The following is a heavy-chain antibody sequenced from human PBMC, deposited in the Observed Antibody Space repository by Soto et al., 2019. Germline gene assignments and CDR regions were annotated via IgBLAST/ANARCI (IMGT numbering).Heavy chain of an antibody. CDR3: APRLTGFGVLIPPFDP. Sequence: SETLSLNCIVAGSSISSSNYYWGWIRQPPGKGLEWIGSIYCSGSTDYNPSLKNRVTMSVDPSKNQFSLRLSSVTAADTDIYYCAPRLTGFGVLIPPFDPWGQGTKVTVSS. CDR2: IYCSGST. CDR1: GSSISSSNYY. D-gene: IGHD3-3*01. V-gene: IGHV4-39*07. J-gene: IGHJ5*02.